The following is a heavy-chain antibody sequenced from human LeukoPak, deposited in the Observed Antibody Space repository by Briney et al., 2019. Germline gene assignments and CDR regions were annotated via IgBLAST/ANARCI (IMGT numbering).Heavy chain of an antibody. V-gene: IGHV3-30*04. CDR3: ARDILGYYDSSGYPDI. CDR1: GFTFSNYA. Sequence: GRSLRLSCAASGFTFSNYALHWVCQAPGKGLEWVAVISYDGSNKYYADSVKGRFTISRDNSKNTLYLQMNSLRAEDTAVYYCARDILGYYDSSGYPDIWGQGTMVTVSS. D-gene: IGHD3-22*01. J-gene: IGHJ3*02. CDR2: ISYDGSNK.